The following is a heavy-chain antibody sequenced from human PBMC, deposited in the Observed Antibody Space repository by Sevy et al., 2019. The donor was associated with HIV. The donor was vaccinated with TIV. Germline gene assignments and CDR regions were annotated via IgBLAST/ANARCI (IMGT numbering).Heavy chain of an antibody. V-gene: IGHV4-31*03. CDR2: IYYSGST. J-gene: IGHJ4*02. Sequence: SETLSLTCTVSGGSISSGGYYWSWIRQHPGKGLEWIGYIYYSGSTYSNPSLKSRVTISVDTSKNQFSLKLSSVTAADTAVYYCARVRLRVVVPAAMDAYFDYWGQGTLVTVSS. CDR3: ARVRLRVVVPAAMDAYFDY. CDR1: GGSISSGGYY. D-gene: IGHD2-2*01.